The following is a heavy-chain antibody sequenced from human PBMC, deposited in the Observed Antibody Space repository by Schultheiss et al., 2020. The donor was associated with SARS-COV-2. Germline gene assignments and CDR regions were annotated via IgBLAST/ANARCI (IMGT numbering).Heavy chain of an antibody. CDR1: GFTFSSYS. V-gene: IGHV3-66*01. CDR3: ARGDSSGFHVDY. Sequence: GESLKISCAASGFTFSSYSMNWVRQAPGKGLEWVSVIYSGGSTYYADSVKGRFTISRDNSKNTLYLQMNSLRAEDTAVYYCARGDSSGFHVDYWGQGTLVTVSS. J-gene: IGHJ4*02. CDR2: IYSGGST. D-gene: IGHD3-22*01.